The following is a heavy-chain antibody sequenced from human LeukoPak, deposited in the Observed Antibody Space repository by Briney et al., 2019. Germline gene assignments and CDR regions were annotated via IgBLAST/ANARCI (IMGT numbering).Heavy chain of an antibody. CDR2: IHYSGVT. D-gene: IGHD3-10*01. CDR1: GGSISSDNYY. J-gene: IGHJ5*02. CDR3: ARQIHGERKLDWFDP. Sequence: SETLSLTCTVSGGSISSDNYYWGWIRQPPGMALEWVGSIHYSGVTYYNPSLKSQVTISVDTSKNHFSLKLSSVTAADTAVYYCARQIHGERKLDWFDPWGPGNLVTVSS. V-gene: IGHV4-39*02.